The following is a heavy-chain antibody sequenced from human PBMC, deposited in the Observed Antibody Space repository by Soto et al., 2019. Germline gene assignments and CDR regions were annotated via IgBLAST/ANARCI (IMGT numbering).Heavy chain of an antibody. CDR1: GDSFNDYY. V-gene: IGHV1-2*04. J-gene: IGHJ6*03. CDR2: INPNGGVT. CDR3: ARESGGATATLDYYYFYMDV. D-gene: IGHD5-12*01. Sequence: QVQLVLSGAEVRKPGASVTVSCRSSGDSFNDYYIHWVRQAPGQGFEWMGWINPNGGVTKYAQKFQGWVSMTRDTSIRTVYMQLSRLRSADTAVYYCARESGGATATLDYYYFYMDVWGTGTTVTVSS.